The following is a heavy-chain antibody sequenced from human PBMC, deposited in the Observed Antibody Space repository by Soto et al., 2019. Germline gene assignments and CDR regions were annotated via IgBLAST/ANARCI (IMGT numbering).Heavy chain of an antibody. J-gene: IGHJ1*01. CDR2: ISGSGGST. CDR3: AKDVGWYNCNGGGFQH. Sequence: EVQLLESGGGLVQPGGSLRLSCAASGFTFSSYAMSWVRQAPGKGLEWVSAISGSGGSTYYADSVKGRFTISRDNSKNTLYLQMNSLRAEDTAVYYCAKDVGWYNCNGGGFQHWGQGTLVTVSS. V-gene: IGHV3-23*01. CDR1: GFTFSSYA. D-gene: IGHD1-20*01.